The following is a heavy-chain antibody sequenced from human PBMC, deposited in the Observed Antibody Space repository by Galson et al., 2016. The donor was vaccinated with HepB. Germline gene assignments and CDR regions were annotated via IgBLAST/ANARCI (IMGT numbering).Heavy chain of an antibody. CDR1: GGSISGYY. Sequence: TLSLTCTVSGGSISGYYWSWIRQLPGKGLEYIGYIYHIGSTHYNPSLKSRLTISLDTPKNQFSLKLTSVTAADTAVYYCAREIYSVVVGEALDIWGQGTMVTVSS. V-gene: IGHV4-31*03. CDR2: IYHIGST. CDR3: AREIYSVVVGEALDI. J-gene: IGHJ3*02. D-gene: IGHD3-16*01.